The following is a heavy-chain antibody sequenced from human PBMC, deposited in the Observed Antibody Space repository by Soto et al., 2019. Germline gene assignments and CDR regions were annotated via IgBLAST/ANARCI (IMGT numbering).Heavy chain of an antibody. V-gene: IGHV4-59*01. CDR3: ARDSGVTMVRGSRFYGVDV. D-gene: IGHD3-10*01. CDR1: GDSFGTYY. CDR2: ISYTGST. Sequence: PSETLSLTCTVSGDSFGTYYWSWIRQAPGKGLEWIGFISYTGSTTYNPSLESRVTISIDTSKNQFSLNLNSVTAADTAVYYCARDSGVTMVRGSRFYGVDVWGQGTTVTVSS. J-gene: IGHJ6*02.